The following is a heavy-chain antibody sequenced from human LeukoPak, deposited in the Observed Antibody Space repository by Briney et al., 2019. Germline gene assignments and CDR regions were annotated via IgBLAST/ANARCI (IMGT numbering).Heavy chain of an antibody. CDR1: GGSISSYY. CDR3: ARDKDAQSGYSGYELAYDI. D-gene: IGHD5-12*01. J-gene: IGHJ3*02. V-gene: IGHV4-4*07. Sequence: SETLSLTCTVSGGSISSYYWSWIRQPAGKGLEWIGRIYTSGSTNYNPSLKSRVTMSVDTSKNQFSLKLSSVTAADTAVYYCARDKDAQSGYSGYELAYDIWGQGTMVTVSS. CDR2: IYTSGST.